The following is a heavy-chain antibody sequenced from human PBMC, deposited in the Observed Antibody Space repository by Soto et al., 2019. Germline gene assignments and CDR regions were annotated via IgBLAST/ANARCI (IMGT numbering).Heavy chain of an antibody. D-gene: IGHD6-19*01. V-gene: IGHV3-33*01. Sequence: QVQLVESGGGVVQPGRSLRLSCAASGFTFSSYGMHWVRQAPGKGLEWVAVIWYDGSNKYYADSVKGRFTISRDNSKNTLYLQMNSLRAEDTAVYYCARDPIPYSSGSQPDYWGQGTLVTVSS. CDR1: GFTFSSYG. CDR2: IWYDGSNK. CDR3: ARDPIPYSSGSQPDY. J-gene: IGHJ4*02.